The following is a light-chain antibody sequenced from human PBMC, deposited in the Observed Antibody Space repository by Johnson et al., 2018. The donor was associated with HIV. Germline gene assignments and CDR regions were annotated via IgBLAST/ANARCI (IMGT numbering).Light chain of an antibody. CDR1: SSNIGNNY. J-gene: IGLJ1*01. CDR3: GTWDSGLSGGLYL. Sequence: QSVLTQSPSVSAAPGQNVTISCSGSSSNIGNNYISWYQQLPGTAPKLLIYETTKRPSGIPDRFSGSKSGTSSTLGITGLQTGDEADYYCGTWDSGLSGGLYLFGTGTKVTVL. V-gene: IGLV1-51*02. CDR2: ETT.